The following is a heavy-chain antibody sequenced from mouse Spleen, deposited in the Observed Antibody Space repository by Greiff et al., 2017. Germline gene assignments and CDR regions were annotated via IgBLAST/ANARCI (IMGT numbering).Heavy chain of an antibody. CDR3: ASPPYGSSYDYYAMDY. Sequence: VMLVESGPGLVQPSQSLSITCTVSGFSLTSYGVHWVRQSPGKGLEWLGVIWSGGSTDYNAAFISRLSISKDNSKSQVFFKMNSLQADDTAIYYCASPPYGSSYDYYAMDYWGQGTSVTVSS. CDR1: GFSLTSYG. V-gene: IGHV2-2*01. J-gene: IGHJ4*01. D-gene: IGHD1-1*01. CDR2: IWSGGST.